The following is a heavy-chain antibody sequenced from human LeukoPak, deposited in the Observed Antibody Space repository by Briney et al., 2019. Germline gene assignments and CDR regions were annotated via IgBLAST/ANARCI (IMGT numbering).Heavy chain of an antibody. CDR1: GGSISSYY. CDR3: ARDSGSYFPDAFDI. J-gene: IGHJ3*02. Sequence: SETLSLTCTVSGGSISSYYWSWIRQPPGKGLEWIGYIYYSGSTNYNPSLKSRVTISVDTSKNQFSLKLSSVTAADTAVYYCARDSGSYFPDAFDIWGQGTMVTVSS. V-gene: IGHV4-59*01. D-gene: IGHD1-26*01. CDR2: IYYSGST.